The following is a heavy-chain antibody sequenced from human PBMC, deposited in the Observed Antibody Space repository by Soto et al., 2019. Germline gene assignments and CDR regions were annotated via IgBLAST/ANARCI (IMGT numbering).Heavy chain of an antibody. Sequence: QVQLVQSGAEVKKPGSSVKVSCKASGGTFSSYAISWVRQAPGQGLEWMGGLIPISGTANYAKKFQRRVTITADESTSTAYMKLSSLRSEDTAVYYCARSQGSSTSLEIYYYYYYGMDVWGQGTKVTVSS. CDR3: ARSQGSSTSLEIYYYYYYGMDV. V-gene: IGHV1-69*01. CDR1: GGTFSSYA. D-gene: IGHD2-2*01. CDR2: LIPISGTA. J-gene: IGHJ6*02.